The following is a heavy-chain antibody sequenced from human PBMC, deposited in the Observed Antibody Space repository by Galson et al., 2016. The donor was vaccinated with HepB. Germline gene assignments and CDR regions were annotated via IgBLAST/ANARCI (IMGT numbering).Heavy chain of an antibody. Sequence: PALVKPTQTLTLTCTFSGFSLSTSGMCVSWIRQPPGRALEWLARIDWNDDRYYSTSLKTRITISKDTSKNQVVLTMTNMDPVDTATYYCARIRRSVGPTTEDAFDFWGQGTRVTVSS. D-gene: IGHD1-26*01. CDR1: GFSLSTSGMC. CDR3: ARIRRSVGPTTEDAFDF. J-gene: IGHJ3*01. V-gene: IGHV2-70*11. CDR2: IDWNDDR.